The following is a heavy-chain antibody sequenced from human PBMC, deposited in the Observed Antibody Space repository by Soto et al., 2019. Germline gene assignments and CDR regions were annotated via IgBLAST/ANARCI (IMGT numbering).Heavy chain of an antibody. CDR2: NIPIFGTS. D-gene: IGHD3-3*01. CDR3: ATGRLRVVNGMDV. Sequence: QLQLVQSGAEVQKPGSSVKFSCKASGVTFSSYALIWVRQAPVQGLEGMGGNIPIFGTSNYAQRFQCRVTMTAEKSRSTAYVELSSLSIEGTDVYYCATGRLRVVNGMDVWVHGTTMTDTS. J-gene: IGHJ6*02. V-gene: IGHV1-69*06. CDR1: GVTFSSYA.